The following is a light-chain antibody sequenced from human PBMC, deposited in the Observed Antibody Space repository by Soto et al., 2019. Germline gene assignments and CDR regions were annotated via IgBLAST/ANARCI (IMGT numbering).Light chain of an antibody. J-gene: IGKJ2*01. V-gene: IGKV1-39*01. CDR1: QSISKN. Sequence: DIQMTQSPASRSASVGDRGTITCLASQSISKNLNWYQHKDGKAPQLLIYSASDSQAGVPSRFSGSGSGTDFTLIISVLQPEDFANYYCKQSYISPYTFGQGKKVDIK. CDR2: SAS. CDR3: KQSYISPYT.